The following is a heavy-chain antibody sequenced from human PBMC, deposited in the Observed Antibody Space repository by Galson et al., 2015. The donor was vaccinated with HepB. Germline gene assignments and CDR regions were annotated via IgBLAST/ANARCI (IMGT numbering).Heavy chain of an antibody. CDR3: ARDYVVTTKNSFDP. D-gene: IGHD2-21*02. Sequence: SVKVSCKASGYRFANFGISWVRQAPRQGLEWMGWISTHSGNTKYAQKFQGRVTMTTDTSTSTAYMELRNLRYDDTALYYCARDYVVTTKNSFDPWGQGTLVTVSS. V-gene: IGHV1-18*01. CDR1: GYRFANFG. J-gene: IGHJ5*02. CDR2: ISTHSGNT.